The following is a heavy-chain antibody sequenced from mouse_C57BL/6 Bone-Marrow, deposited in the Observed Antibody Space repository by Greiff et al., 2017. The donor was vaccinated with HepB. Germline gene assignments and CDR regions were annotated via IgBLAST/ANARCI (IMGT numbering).Heavy chain of an antibody. CDR3: ARFGTTVDFDY. J-gene: IGHJ2*01. V-gene: IGHV1-19*01. CDR2: INPYNGGT. CDR1: GYTFTDYY. D-gene: IGHD1-1*01. Sequence: EVQLQESGPVLVKPGASVKMSCKASGYTFTDYYMNWVKQSHGKSLEWIGVINPYNGGTSYNQKFKGKATLNVYKTSSTAYMELNSLTSEDSAVYYCARFGTTVDFDYWGQGTTLTVSS.